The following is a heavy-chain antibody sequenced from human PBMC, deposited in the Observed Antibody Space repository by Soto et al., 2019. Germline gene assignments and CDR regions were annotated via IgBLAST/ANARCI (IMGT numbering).Heavy chain of an antibody. CDR2: ISAYNGNT. Sequence: QVQRVQSGAEVKKPGASVKVSCKASGYTFTSYGISWVRQAPGQGLEWMGWISAYNGNTNYAQKLQGRVTMTTDTSTSTAYMELRSLRSDDTAVYYCARATGWHSHTAYHGMDAWGQGTTVTVSS. J-gene: IGHJ6*02. CDR3: ARATGWHSHTAYHGMDA. CDR1: GYTFTSYG. V-gene: IGHV1-18*01. D-gene: IGHD5-18*01.